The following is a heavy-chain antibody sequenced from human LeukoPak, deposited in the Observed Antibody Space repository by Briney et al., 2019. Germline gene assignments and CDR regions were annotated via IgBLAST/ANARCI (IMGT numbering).Heavy chain of an antibody. CDR3: AKDRGGGSPNYFDY. CDR1: GFTFSSYA. Sequence: GGSLRLSCAPSGFTFSSYAMSWVRQAPGKGLEWVSGISGSGGSTYYADSVKGRFTISRDNSKNTLYLQMNSLRAEDTAVYYCAKDRGGGSPNYFDYWGQGTLVTVSS. J-gene: IGHJ4*02. D-gene: IGHD3-16*01. V-gene: IGHV3-23*01. CDR2: ISGSGGST.